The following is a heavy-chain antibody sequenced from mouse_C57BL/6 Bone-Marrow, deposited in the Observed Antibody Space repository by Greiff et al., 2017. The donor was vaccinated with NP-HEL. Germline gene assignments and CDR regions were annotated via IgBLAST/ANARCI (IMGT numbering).Heavy chain of an antibody. CDR1: GFTFSDYG. D-gene: IGHD2-3*01. J-gene: IGHJ4*01. CDR3: ARHGGYYPFYYAMDY. Sequence: EVHLVESGGGLVQPGGSLKLSCAASGFTFSDYGMAWVRQAPRKGPEWVAFISNLAYSIYYADTVTGRFTISRENAKNTLYLEMSSLRSEDTAMYYCARHGGYYPFYYAMDYWGQGTSVTVSS. V-gene: IGHV5-15*01. CDR2: ISNLAYSI.